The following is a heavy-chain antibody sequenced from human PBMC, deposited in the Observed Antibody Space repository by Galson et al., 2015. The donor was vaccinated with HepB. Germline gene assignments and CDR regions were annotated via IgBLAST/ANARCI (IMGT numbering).Heavy chain of an antibody. CDR3: ARGRGYCSGGSCSRYFDY. Sequence: SLRLSCAASGFTFSSYNMNWVRQAPGKGLEWVSYISSNSNSIHYADSVKGRFTVSRDNAKNSLYLQMNSLRDEDTAVYYCARGRGYCSGGSCSRYFDYWGQGTLVTVSS. CDR2: ISSNSNSI. J-gene: IGHJ4*02. V-gene: IGHV3-48*02. D-gene: IGHD2-15*01. CDR1: GFTFSSYN.